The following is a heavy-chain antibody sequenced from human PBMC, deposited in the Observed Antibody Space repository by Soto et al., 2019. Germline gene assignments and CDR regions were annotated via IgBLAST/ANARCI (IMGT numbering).Heavy chain of an antibody. D-gene: IGHD3-10*01. CDR2: INSDGSSP. CDR1: GFTLGNYG. J-gene: IGHJ4*02. V-gene: IGHV3-74*01. CDR3: ARVKASGVNFDS. Sequence: GGSLRLSFAASGFTLGNYGLNWVRQAPGKGLVWVSHINSDGSSPTCADSVKGRFTISRDNAKNTLYLQMNSLRAEDTAVYYCARVKASGVNFDSWGQGTLVTVSS.